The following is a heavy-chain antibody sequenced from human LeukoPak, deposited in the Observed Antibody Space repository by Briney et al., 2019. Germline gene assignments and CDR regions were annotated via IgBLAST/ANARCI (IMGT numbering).Heavy chain of an antibody. J-gene: IGHJ4*02. CDR2: ISSSSSFK. CDR1: GFTFSSYS. V-gene: IGHV3-21*01. CDR3: ARGSLAVAGTGVDY. Sequence: PGGSLRLSCAASGFTFSSYSMNWVRQAPGKGLEWVSSISSSSSFKYHADSVKGRFTISRDNAKNSLYLQMNSLRAEDTAVYYCARGSLAVAGTGVDYWGQGTLVTVSS. D-gene: IGHD6-19*01.